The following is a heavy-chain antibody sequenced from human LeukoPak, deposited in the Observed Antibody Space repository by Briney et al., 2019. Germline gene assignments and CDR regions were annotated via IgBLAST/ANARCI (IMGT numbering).Heavy chain of an antibody. CDR3: AELGITMIGGV. Sequence: GGSLRLSCAASGFSFSSYNMNWVRQAPGKGLEWVSSITTSSTYAFYADSVKGRFTISRDNAKNSLYLQMNSLRAEDTAVYYCAELGITMIGGVWGKGTTVTISS. D-gene: IGHD3-10*02. V-gene: IGHV3-21*01. CDR2: ITTSSTYA. J-gene: IGHJ6*04. CDR1: GFSFSSYN.